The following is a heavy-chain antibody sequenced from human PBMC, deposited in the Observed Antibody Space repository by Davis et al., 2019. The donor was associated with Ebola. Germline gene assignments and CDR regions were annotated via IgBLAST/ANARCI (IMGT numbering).Heavy chain of an antibody. CDR1: GYTFTSYG. CDR2: INPSGGST. Sequence: ASVKVSCKASGYTFTSYGISWVRQAPGQGLEWMGIINPSGGSTSYAQKFQGRVTMTRDTSTSTVYMELSSLRSEDTAVYYCARVGIAARESYGMDVWGQGTTVTVSS. J-gene: IGHJ6*02. D-gene: IGHD6-6*01. V-gene: IGHV1-46*01. CDR3: ARVGIAARESYGMDV.